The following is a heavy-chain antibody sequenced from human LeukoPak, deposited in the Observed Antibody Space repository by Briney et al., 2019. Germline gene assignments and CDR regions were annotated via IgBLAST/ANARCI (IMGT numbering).Heavy chain of an antibody. CDR3: ARDDSSSWYAASLALDY. D-gene: IGHD6-13*01. Sequence: WASVKVSCKASGYTFTSYGISWVRQAPGQGLEWMGWISAYNGNTNYAQKLQGRVTMTTDTSTSTAYMELRSLRSDDTAVYYCARDDSSSWYAASLALDYWGQGTLVTVSS. V-gene: IGHV1-18*01. J-gene: IGHJ4*02. CDR1: GYTFTSYG. CDR2: ISAYNGNT.